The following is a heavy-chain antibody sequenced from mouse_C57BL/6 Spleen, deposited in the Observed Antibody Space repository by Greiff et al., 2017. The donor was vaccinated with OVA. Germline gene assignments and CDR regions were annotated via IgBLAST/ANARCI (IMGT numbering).Heavy chain of an antibody. CDR2: ISSGGSYT. CDR3: ARHGGDYDAWFAY. CDR1: GFTFSSYG. V-gene: IGHV5-6*01. D-gene: IGHD2-4*01. J-gene: IGHJ3*01. Sequence: EVQLVESGGDLVKPGGSLKLSCAASGFTFSSYGMSWVRQTPDKRLEWVATISSGGSYTYYPDSVKGRFTISRDNAKNTLYLQMSSLKSEDTAMYYCARHGGDYDAWFAYWGQGTLVTVSA.